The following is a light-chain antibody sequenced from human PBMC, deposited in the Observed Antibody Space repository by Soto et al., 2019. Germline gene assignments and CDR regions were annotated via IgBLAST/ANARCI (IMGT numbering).Light chain of an antibody. V-gene: IGLV1-44*01. CDR1: SSNIGSNT. CDR2: SNN. Sequence: QSVLTQPPSASGTPGQRVTISCSGSSSNIGSNTVNWYQQPPGTAPKLLIYSNNQRPSGVPDRFSGSKSGTSASLAISGLQSEDEADDYCAAWDDSLNGYVFGTGTKVTVL. CDR3: AAWDDSLNGYV. J-gene: IGLJ1*01.